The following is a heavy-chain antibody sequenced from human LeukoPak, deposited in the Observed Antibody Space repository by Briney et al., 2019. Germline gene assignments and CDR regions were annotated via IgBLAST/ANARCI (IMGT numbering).Heavy chain of an antibody. CDR3: ARVIAFRGYMDV. Sequence: GGPLTLSCAASGFTFSRYNMNWVRQAPRKGPEWVSSISTSSSYIYYADSVKGRFTISRDNAKNSLYLQMNSLRAEDTAVYYCARVIAFRGYMDVWRKGTTVSVS. V-gene: IGHV3-21*06. J-gene: IGHJ6*03. D-gene: IGHD3-16*02. CDR2: ISTSSSYI. CDR1: GFTFSRYN.